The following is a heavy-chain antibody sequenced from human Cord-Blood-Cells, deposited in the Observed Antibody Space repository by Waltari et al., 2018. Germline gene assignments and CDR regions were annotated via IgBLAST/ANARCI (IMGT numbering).Heavy chain of an antibody. CDR2: ISSSSSTI. Sequence: EVQLVESGGGLVQPGGSLRLSCAASGFTFSSYSMNWVRQAPGKGLEVVSYISSSSSTIYYADSVKGRFTISRDNAKNSLYLQMNSLRDEDTAVYYCARGQVGSDNWFDPWGQGTLVTVSS. J-gene: IGHJ5*02. D-gene: IGHD3-10*01. CDR1: GFTFSSYS. CDR3: ARGQVGSDNWFDP. V-gene: IGHV3-48*02.